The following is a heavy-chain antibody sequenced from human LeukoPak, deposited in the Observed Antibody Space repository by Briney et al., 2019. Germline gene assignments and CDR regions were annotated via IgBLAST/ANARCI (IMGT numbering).Heavy chain of an antibody. CDR1: GFTFSSYA. CDR2: ISYDGSNK. CDR3: ARALSCSSTSCYTGVDY. Sequence: GGSLRLSCAASGFTFSSYAMHWVRQAPGKGLEWVAVISYDGSNKYYADSVKGRFTISRDNSKNTLYLQMNSLRAEDTAVYYCARALSCSSTSCYTGVDYWGQGTLVTVSS. V-gene: IGHV3-30*01. J-gene: IGHJ4*02. D-gene: IGHD2-2*02.